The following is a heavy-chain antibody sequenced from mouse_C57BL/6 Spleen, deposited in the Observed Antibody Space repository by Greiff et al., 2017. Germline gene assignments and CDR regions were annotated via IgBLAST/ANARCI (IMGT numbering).Heavy chain of an antibody. D-gene: IGHD3-1*01. CDR2: INPNNGGT. CDR3: ARKRGYSNYFDY. CDR1: GYTFTDYN. Sequence: VQLKESGPELVKPGASVKIPCKASGYTFTDYNMDWVKQSHGKSLEWIGDINPNNGGTIYNQKFKGKATFTVDKPSTTAYMELRSLTSEDTAVYYCARKRGYSNYFDYWGQGTTLTVSS. V-gene: IGHV1-18*01. J-gene: IGHJ2*01.